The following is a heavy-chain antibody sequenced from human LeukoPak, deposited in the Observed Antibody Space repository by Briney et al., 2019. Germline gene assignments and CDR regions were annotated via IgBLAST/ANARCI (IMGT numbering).Heavy chain of an antibody. Sequence: GGSLRLSCAASGFTFSNAWMSWVRQAPGKGLEWVGRSRSKANSYSTTFGESVKGRFTISRDESENSLYLQLNSLKTEDTGVYYCVRLSRGAMNYYMDVWGKGTTVTISS. J-gene: IGHJ6*03. V-gene: IGHV3-72*01. CDR2: SRSKANSYST. CDR3: VRLSRGAMNYYMDV. CDR1: GFTFSNAW. D-gene: IGHD3-10*01.